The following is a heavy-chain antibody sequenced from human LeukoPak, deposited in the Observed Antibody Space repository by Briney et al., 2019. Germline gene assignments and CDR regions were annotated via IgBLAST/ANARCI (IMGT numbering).Heavy chain of an antibody. Sequence: SETLSLTCAVYGGSFSGYYWSWIRQPPGKGLEWIGEINHSGSTNYNPSLKSRVTISVDTSKNQFSLKLSSVTAADTAVYYCARVDLFYYYMDVWGEGTTVTVSS. J-gene: IGHJ6*03. D-gene: IGHD2-2*03. CDR2: INHSGST. CDR3: ARVDLFYYYMDV. V-gene: IGHV4-34*01. CDR1: GGSFSGYY.